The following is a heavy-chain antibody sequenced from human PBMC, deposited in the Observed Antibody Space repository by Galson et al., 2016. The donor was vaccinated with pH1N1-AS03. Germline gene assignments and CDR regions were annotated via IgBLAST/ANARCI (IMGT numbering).Heavy chain of an antibody. Sequence: SLRLSCAVSGFSFGTYWMSWVRQAPGKGLEWVATIKEDGSDKQSVDSVRGRFTISTDNARISLSLQMNSLRAEDTAVYFCGVGSGWTMDFWGQGTVVAVS. J-gene: IGHJ4*02. V-gene: IGHV3-7*03. CDR3: GVGSGWTMDF. D-gene: IGHD2-15*01. CDR2: IKEDGSDK. CDR1: GFSFGTYW.